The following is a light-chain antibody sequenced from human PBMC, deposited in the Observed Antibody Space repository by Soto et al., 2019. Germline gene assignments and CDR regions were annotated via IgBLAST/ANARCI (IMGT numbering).Light chain of an antibody. V-gene: IGKV1-5*03. Sequence: DIQMTQSPSTLSASVGDRVTITCRASQSISSWLAWYQQKPGKAPKLLIYKASSLESGVPSRFSGSGSGTEFTLTISSLQPDDFATYYCQQYNSYSVTFGQWTKVDTK. J-gene: IGKJ1*01. CDR3: QQYNSYSVT. CDR2: KAS. CDR1: QSISSW.